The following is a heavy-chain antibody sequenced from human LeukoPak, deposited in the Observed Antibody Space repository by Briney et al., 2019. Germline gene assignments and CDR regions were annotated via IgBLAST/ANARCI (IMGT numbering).Heavy chain of an antibody. J-gene: IGHJ4*02. V-gene: IGHV3-23*01. D-gene: IGHD1-26*01. CDR1: GFTFASYA. CDR3: AREEWELLPDY. Sequence: GGSLRLSCAASGFTFASYAMSWVRQAPGKGLEWVSCITGTGGSTYYADSVKGRFTISRDNSKNTLYLQMNSLRAEDTAVYYCAREEWELLPDYWGQGTLVTVSS. CDR2: ITGTGGST.